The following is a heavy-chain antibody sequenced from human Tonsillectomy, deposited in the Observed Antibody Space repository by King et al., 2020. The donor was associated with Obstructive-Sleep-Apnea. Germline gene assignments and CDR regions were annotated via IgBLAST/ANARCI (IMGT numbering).Heavy chain of an antibody. CDR3: AKDSYGDLPDVFDI. V-gene: IGHV3-23*04. D-gene: IGHD4-17*01. Sequence: VQLVESGGGLVQPGGSLRLSCAASGFSFTNYAMSWVRQAPGKGLEWVSAISGSDVSIYYTDSVEGRFTISRDDSKNTLYLQMNSLRAEDTAVYYCAKDSYGDLPDVFDIWGLGTMVTVSS. CDR2: ISGSDVSI. J-gene: IGHJ3*02. CDR1: GFSFTNYA.